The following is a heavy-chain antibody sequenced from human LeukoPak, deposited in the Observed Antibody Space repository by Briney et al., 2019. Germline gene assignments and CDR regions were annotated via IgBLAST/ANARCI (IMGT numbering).Heavy chain of an antibody. Sequence: ASVKVSCKASGYTFTGYYMHWVRQAPGQGLEWMGWINPNSGGTYYAQKFQGRVTMTRDTSISTACMELGRLGSDDTAVYYCARDYYDSSAYYYLDYWGQGTLVTVSS. CDR3: ARDYYDSSAYYYLDY. J-gene: IGHJ4*02. V-gene: IGHV1-2*02. CDR1: GYTFTGYY. CDR2: INPNSGGT. D-gene: IGHD3-22*01.